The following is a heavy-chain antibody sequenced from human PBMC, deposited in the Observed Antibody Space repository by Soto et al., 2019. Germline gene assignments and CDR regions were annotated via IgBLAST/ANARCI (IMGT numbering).Heavy chain of an antibody. Sequence: LKISCAPSDFIFSNCAMSWVRQTPGKGLEWVSAISYGGGTTYYADSVKGRFTISRDNSKNTLYLQMNSLRAEDTAVYYCAKNPGYYYDSTGYHFDYWGQGTLVSV. CDR3: AKNPGYYYDSTGYHFDY. J-gene: IGHJ4*02. CDR1: DFIFSNCA. CDR2: ISYGGGTT. V-gene: IGHV3-23*01. D-gene: IGHD3-22*01.